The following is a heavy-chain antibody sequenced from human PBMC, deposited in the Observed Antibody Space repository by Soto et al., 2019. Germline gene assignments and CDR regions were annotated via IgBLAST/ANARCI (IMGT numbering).Heavy chain of an antibody. J-gene: IGHJ4*02. CDR2: IYYSGST. Sequence: QLQLQESGPGLVKPSETLSLTCTVSGGSISSSSYYWGWIRQPPGKGLEWIGSIYYSGSTYYNPSLKSRVTIPLDTSKNQFSLKLSSVTAADTAVYYCARRGFMGATTIDYWGQGTLVTVSS. D-gene: IGHD1-26*01. V-gene: IGHV4-39*01. CDR1: GGSISSSSYY. CDR3: ARRGFMGATTIDY.